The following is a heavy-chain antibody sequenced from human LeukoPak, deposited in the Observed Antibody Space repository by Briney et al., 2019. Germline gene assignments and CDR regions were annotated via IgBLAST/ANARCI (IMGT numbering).Heavy chain of an antibody. CDR1: GFTFSSYA. Sequence: GGSLRLSCVASGFTFSSYAMSWVRQAPGKGLEWVSAISGSGGSTYYADSVKGRFTISRDNSKNTLYLQMNSLRAEDTAVYYCARGIYGGNSYFDYWGQGTLVTVSS. CDR3: ARGIYGGNSYFDY. D-gene: IGHD4-23*01. J-gene: IGHJ4*02. CDR2: ISGSGGST. V-gene: IGHV3-23*01.